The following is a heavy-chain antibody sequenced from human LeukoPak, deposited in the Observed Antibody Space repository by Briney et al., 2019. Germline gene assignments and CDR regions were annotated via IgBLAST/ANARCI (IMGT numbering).Heavy chain of an antibody. CDR3: APSGADLPDF. CDR2: ITGSSGTT. V-gene: IGHV3-23*01. CDR1: GFTFRSYA. D-gene: IGHD3-10*01. Sequence: GGSPRLSCAGAGFTFRSYAMNWVRQAPGKGLEWVSTITGSSGTTYYADSVKGRFTISRDDSKNTLYLQMNSLRAEDTAVYYCAPSGADLPDFWGRGTLVTVSS. J-gene: IGHJ4*02.